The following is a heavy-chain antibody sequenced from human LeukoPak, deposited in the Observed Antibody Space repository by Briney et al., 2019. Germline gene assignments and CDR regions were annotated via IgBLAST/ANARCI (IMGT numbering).Heavy chain of an antibody. CDR3: AKCSGYQLLWTAFDI. D-gene: IGHD2-2*01. CDR1: GFTFSNYG. J-gene: IGHJ3*02. CDR2: ISYDGSNK. V-gene: IGHV3-30*18. Sequence: QSGGSLRLSCTASGFTFSNYGMHWVRQAPGKGLEWVALISYDGSNKYYADSVKGRFTISRDSSKNTLYLQMNSLSAEDTAVYYCAKCSGYQLLWTAFDIWGQGTMVTVSS.